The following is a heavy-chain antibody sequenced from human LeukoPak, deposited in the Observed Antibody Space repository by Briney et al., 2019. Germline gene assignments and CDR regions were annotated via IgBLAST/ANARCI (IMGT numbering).Heavy chain of an antibody. CDR3: AREPARSYFDY. Sequence: PSQTLSLTCTVSGGSISSGDYYWSWIRQPPGKGLEWIGYIYYSGSTYYNPSLKSRVTMSVDTSKNQFSLKLSSVTAADTAVYYCAREPARSYFDYWGQGTLVTVSS. D-gene: IGHD2-2*01. V-gene: IGHV4-30-4*01. J-gene: IGHJ4*02. CDR2: IYYSGST. CDR1: GGSISSGDYY.